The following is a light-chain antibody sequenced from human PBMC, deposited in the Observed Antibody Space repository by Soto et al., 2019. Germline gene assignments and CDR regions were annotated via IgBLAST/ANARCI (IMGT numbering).Light chain of an antibody. J-gene: IGLJ3*02. CDR3: AGWDDVVKSWL. Sequence: QSVLTQEPSASGTPGQRVTISCSGSRSNIGSDLVYWYQQVPGAAPRHLIHSTNQRPSGVPDRFSASKSGTSASLAISGLRPEDEADYYCAGWDDVVKSWLFGGGTKLTVL. V-gene: IGLV1-47*02. CDR2: STN. CDR1: RSNIGSDL.